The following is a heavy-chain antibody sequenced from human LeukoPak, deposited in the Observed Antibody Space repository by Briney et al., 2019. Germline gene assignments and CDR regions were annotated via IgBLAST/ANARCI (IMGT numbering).Heavy chain of an antibody. D-gene: IGHD5-24*01. V-gene: IGHV4-59*01. CDR1: GGSISSYY. CDR3: ARADGYNYAIDY. J-gene: IGHJ4*02. Sequence: SETLSLTCTVSGGSISSYYWSWIRQPPGKGLEWIGYIYYSGSTNYNPSLKSRVTISVDTSKNQFSLKLSSVTAADTAVYYCARADGYNYAIDYWGKGTLVTVSS. CDR2: IYYSGST.